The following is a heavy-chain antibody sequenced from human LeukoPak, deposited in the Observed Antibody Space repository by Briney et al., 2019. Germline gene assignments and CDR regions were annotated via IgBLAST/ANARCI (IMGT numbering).Heavy chain of an antibody. V-gene: IGHV1-2*04. D-gene: IGHD5/OR15-5a*01. J-gene: IGHJ4*02. Sequence: GASVKVSCKASGYTFTGYYMHGVRQAPGQGLEWMGWINPNSGGTNYAQKFQGWVTMTRDTSISTAYMELSRMRSDDTAVYYCARALYDSAVYFDYWGQGTLVTVSS. CDR2: INPNSGGT. CDR3: ARALYDSAVYFDY. CDR1: GYTFTGYY.